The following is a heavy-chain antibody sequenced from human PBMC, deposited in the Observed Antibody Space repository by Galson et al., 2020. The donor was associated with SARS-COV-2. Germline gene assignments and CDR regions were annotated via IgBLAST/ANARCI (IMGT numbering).Heavy chain of an antibody. D-gene: IGHD3-22*01. CDR3: ARGLRPPGGLDA. CDR2: IDPSDSYT. Sequence: GESLKISCKGSGYSFTSYWIHWVRQMPGKGLEWMGRIDPSDSYTNYSPSSQGHVIISSDKSLSTAFLQWSTLEASDTATYYCARGLRPPGGLDAWGQGTTVTVSS. V-gene: IGHV5-10-1*01. J-gene: IGHJ6*02. CDR1: GYSFTSYW.